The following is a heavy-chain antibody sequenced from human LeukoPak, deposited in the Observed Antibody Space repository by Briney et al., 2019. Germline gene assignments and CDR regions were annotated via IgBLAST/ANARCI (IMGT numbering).Heavy chain of an antibody. V-gene: IGHV3-53*01. J-gene: IGHJ4*02. CDR3: AKDGAWLRFDD. CDR1: GFIVSNNY. D-gene: IGHD5-12*01. CDR2: ISPGGGPT. Sequence: GGSLRLSCAASGFIVSNNYMNWVRQAPGKGLEWVSGISPGGGPTYYADSVKGRFTISRDDSKNTLYVQMKNLRAEDTAVYYCAKDGAWLRFDDWGQGILVTVSS.